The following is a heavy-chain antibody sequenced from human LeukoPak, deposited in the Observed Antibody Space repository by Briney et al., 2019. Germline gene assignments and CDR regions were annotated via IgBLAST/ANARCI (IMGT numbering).Heavy chain of an antibody. CDR3: ARGGGLDV. CDR1: GFTFSGYS. D-gene: IGHD3-16*01. CDR2: INHNGNVN. V-gene: IGHV3-7*03. J-gene: IGHJ6*02. Sequence: GGSLRLSCTASGFTFSGYSMNWTRQAPGKGLEWVASINHNGNVNYYVDSVKGRFTISRDNAKNSLYLQMSNLRAEDTAVYFCARGGGLDVWGQGAAVTVSS.